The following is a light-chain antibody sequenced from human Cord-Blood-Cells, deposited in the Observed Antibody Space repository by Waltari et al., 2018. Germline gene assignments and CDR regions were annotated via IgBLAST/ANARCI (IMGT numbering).Light chain of an antibody. V-gene: IGKV4-1*01. J-gene: IGKJ2*01. Sequence: EIVLTQSPDSLTVSLGERATINRKFSQSVLYSSNNKDYLAWYQQKPGQPPKLLIYWASTRESGVPDRFSGSGSGTDFTRTISSLQAEDVAVYYCQQYYSTPYTFGQGTKLEIK. CDR2: WAS. CDR1: QSVLYSSNNKDY. CDR3: QQYYSTPYT.